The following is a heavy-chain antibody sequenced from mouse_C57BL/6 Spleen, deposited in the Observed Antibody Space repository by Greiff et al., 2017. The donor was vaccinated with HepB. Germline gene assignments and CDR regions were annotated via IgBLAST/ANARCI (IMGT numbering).Heavy chain of an antibody. J-gene: IGHJ2*01. CDR2: INPNNGGT. CDR1: GYTFTDYN. V-gene: IGHV1-22*01. CDR3: AREGSSGYYFDY. D-gene: IGHD3-2*02. Sequence: EVQLQQSGPELVKPGASVKMSCKASGYTFTDYNMHWVKQSHGKSLEWIGYINPNNGGTSYNQKFKGKATLTVNKSSSTAYMELRSLTSEDSAVYYCAREGSSGYYFDYWGQGTTLTVSS.